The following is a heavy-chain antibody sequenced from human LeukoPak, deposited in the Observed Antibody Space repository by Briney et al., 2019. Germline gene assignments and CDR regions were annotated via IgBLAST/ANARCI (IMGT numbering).Heavy chain of an antibody. Sequence: SQTLSLTCTVSGASISSGSNSWGWIRQPAGKGLEWIGRINTSGTTNYNPSLKSRVTMSIDTSKNQFSLKLSSVTAADTAVYYCARGVGAYYMDVWGKGTTVTISS. J-gene: IGHJ6*03. V-gene: IGHV4-61*02. D-gene: IGHD1-26*01. CDR3: ARGVGAYYMDV. CDR2: INTSGTT. CDR1: GASISSGSNS.